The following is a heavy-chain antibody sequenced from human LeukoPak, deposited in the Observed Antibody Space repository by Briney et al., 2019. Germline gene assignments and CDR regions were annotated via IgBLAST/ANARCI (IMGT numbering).Heavy chain of an antibody. V-gene: IGHV3-30*03. CDR3: ASLDSWGGVTDY. J-gene: IGHJ4*02. CDR2: ISYDGSNK. Sequence: PGGSLRLSCAASGFTFSSYGMHWVRQAPGKGLEWVAVISYDGSNKYYADSVKGRFTISRDNSKNTLYLQMNSLRAEDTAVYYCASLDSWGGVTDYWGQGTLVTVSS. D-gene: IGHD3-16*01. CDR1: GFTFSSYG.